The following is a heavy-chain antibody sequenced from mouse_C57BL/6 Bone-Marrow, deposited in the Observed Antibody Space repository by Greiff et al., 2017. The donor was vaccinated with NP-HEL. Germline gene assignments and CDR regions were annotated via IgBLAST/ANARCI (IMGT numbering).Heavy chain of an antibody. CDR1: GYTFTSYG. J-gene: IGHJ4*01. V-gene: IGHV1-81*01. Sequence: QVQLKQSGAELARPGASVKLSCKASGYTFTSYGISWVKQRAGQGLEWIGEIYPRSGNTYYNEKFKGKATLTADKSSSTAYMELRSLTSEDSAVYFCARWLLHAMDYWGQGTAVTVSS. CDR3: ARWLLHAMDY. CDR2: IYPRSGNT. D-gene: IGHD2-3*01.